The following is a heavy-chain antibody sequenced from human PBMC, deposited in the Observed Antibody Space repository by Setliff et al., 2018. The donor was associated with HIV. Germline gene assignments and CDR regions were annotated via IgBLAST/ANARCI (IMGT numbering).Heavy chain of an antibody. CDR2: IYPGDSDT. Sequence: PGESLKISCKGSGYSFTSYWIGWVRQMPGKGLERMGIIYPGDSDTRYSPSSQGQVTISADKSISTAYLQWSSLKASDTAMYYCARYPNWNDLDDAFDVWGQGTMVTVSS. CDR1: GYSFTSYW. D-gene: IGHD1-1*01. CDR3: ARYPNWNDLDDAFDV. J-gene: IGHJ3*01. V-gene: IGHV5-51*01.